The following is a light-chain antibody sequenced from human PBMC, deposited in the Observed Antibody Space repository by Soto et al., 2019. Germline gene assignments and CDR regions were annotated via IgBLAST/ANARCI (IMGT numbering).Light chain of an antibody. CDR1: QSVSSY. Sequence: EIVLTQSPATLSLSPGERATLSCRASQSVSSYLAWYQQKPGQAPRLLIYDASNRATGIPARFSGSGSGTDFTLTISSLEPEDFAVYYCQQRSNWPRFGGGTTVEIK. CDR3: QQRSNWPR. J-gene: IGKJ4*01. CDR2: DAS. V-gene: IGKV3-11*01.